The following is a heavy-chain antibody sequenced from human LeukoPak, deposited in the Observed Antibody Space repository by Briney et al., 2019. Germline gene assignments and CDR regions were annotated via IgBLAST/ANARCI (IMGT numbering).Heavy chain of an antibody. V-gene: IGHV1-2*02. CDR1: GYTFTGYY. J-gene: IGHJ4*02. CDR2: INPNSGGT. CDR3: ARVFIYCSGGSCYCDN. Sequence: ASVKVSCKASGYTFTGYYKHWVRQAPGQGLEWMGWINPNSGGTNYAQKFQGRVTMTRDTSISTAYMELSRLRSDDTAVYYCARVFIYCSGGSCYCDNWGQGTLVTVSS. D-gene: IGHD2-15*01.